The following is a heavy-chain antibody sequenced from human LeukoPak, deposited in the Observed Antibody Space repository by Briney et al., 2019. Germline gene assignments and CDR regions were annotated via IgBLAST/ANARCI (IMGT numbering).Heavy chain of an antibody. J-gene: IGHJ4*01. Sequence: SQTLSLTCTVSGDSITRRDLYWSWIRQPPGKGLEWIGYIHYSGSTNYSPSLRRRVTMSVDTSKNQFSLNLASVTAADTAVYYCARLVRQQAVIHLFDYWGLGTLVTVSS. D-gene: IGHD3-16*02. CDR3: ARLVRQQAVIHLFDY. V-gene: IGHV4-30-4*01. CDR1: GDSITRRDLY. CDR2: IHYSGST.